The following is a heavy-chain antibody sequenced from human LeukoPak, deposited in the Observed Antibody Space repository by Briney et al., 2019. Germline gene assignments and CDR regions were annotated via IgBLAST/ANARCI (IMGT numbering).Heavy chain of an antibody. Sequence: GGSLRLSCAASGFTFSSYWMHWVRQAPGKGPVWVSRINSDGSSTSYADSVKGRFTISRDNAKNTLYLQMNSLRAEDTAVYYCARLENSSSWYFGYYYYGMDVWGQGTTVTVSS. J-gene: IGHJ6*02. D-gene: IGHD6-13*01. V-gene: IGHV3-74*01. CDR1: GFTFSSYW. CDR3: ARLENSSSWYFGYYYYGMDV. CDR2: INSDGSST.